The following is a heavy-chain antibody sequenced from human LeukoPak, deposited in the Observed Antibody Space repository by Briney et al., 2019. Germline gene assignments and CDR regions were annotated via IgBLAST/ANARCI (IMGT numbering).Heavy chain of an antibody. V-gene: IGHV4-59*01. Sequence: SETLSLTCTVSGGSISSYYWSWIRQPPGKGLEWIVYIYCSGSTNYNPSPKSRVIISVDTSKNQFSLKLSSVTAADTAVYYCVSHPYSSYYYHMDVWGRGTTVTVSS. CDR1: GGSISSYY. D-gene: IGHD5-18*01. CDR3: VSHPYSSYYYHMDV. CDR2: IYCSGST. J-gene: IGHJ6*02.